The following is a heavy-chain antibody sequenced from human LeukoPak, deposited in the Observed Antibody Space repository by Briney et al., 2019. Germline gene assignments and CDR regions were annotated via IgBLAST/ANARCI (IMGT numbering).Heavy chain of an antibody. CDR3: AGVELAAAGTAFDY. V-gene: IGHV4-34*01. J-gene: IGHJ4*02. Sequence: SETLSLTCAVYGGSFSGYYWSWIRQPPGKGLEWIGEINHSGSTNYNPSLKSRVTISVDTSKNQFSLKLSSVTAADTAVYYCAGVELAAAGTAFDYWGQGTLVTVSS. D-gene: IGHD6-13*01. CDR1: GGSFSGYY. CDR2: INHSGST.